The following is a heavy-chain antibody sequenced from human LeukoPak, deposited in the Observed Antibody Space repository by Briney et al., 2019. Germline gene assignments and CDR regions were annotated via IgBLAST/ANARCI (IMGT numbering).Heavy chain of an antibody. J-gene: IGHJ4*02. CDR3: TRHERDCSGGRCSDY. CDR2: IRSKASNYAT. D-gene: IGHD2-15*01. CDR1: GFTFSDST. Sequence: GGSLRLPCVASGFTFSDSTMHWVRQASGKGLEWVGHIRSKASNYATTYAASVKGRFTISRDDSKNTAYLQINSLKTEDTAIYYCTRHERDCSGGRCSDYWGQGTPVTVSS. V-gene: IGHV3-73*01.